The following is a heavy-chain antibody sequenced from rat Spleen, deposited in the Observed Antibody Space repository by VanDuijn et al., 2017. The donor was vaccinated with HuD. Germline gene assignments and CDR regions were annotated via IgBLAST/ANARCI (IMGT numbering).Heavy chain of an antibody. V-gene: IGHV5-19*01. D-gene: IGHD1-10*01. CDR1: GFTFSSYG. J-gene: IGHJ2*01. Sequence: EVQLVESGGGLVQPGWSRKLSCAASGFTFSSYGMHWIRQAPTKGLEWVASVSPGGVTIQYRDSVKGRFTISRDNTKSTLYLQMNSLRSEDTATYYCARSPNNYFDYWGQGVMVTVSS. CDR2: VSPGGVTI. CDR3: ARSPNNYFDY.